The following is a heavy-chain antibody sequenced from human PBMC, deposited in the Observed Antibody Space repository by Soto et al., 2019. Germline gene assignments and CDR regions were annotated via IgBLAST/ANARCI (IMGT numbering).Heavy chain of an antibody. D-gene: IGHD6-19*01. CDR3: ARGVAGTHYYYGLDV. CDR2: IIPILDIA. V-gene: IGHV1-69*02. Sequence: QVQLVQSGAEVKKPGSSVKVSCKASGDTFSNYTVSWVRQAPGQGLEWMGRIIPILDIATYAQKFQGRVTTTADQSTSTAYMDLTNLRSADTAVYYCARGVAGTHYYYGLDVCGQGTTVTVSS. J-gene: IGHJ6*02. CDR1: GDTFSNYT.